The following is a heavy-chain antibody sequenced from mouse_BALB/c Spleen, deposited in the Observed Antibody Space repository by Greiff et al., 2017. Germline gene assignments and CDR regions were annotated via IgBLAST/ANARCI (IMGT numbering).Heavy chain of an antibody. J-gene: IGHJ4*01. V-gene: IGHV3-2*02. CDR2: ISYSGST. CDR1: GYSITSDYA. D-gene: IGHD1-1*01. Sequence: DVQLQESGPGLVKPSQSLSLTCTVTGYSITSDYAWNWIRQFPGNKLEWMGYISYSGSTSYNPSLKSRISITRDTSKNQFFLQLNSVTTEGTATYYCARYGSSLYYYAMDYWGQGTAVTVAS. CDR3: ARYGSSLYYYAMDY.